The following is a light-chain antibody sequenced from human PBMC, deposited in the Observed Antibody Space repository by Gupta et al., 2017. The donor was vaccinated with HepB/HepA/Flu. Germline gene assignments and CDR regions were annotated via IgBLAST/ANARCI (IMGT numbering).Light chain of an antibody. V-gene: IGLV1-44*01. J-gene: IGLJ1*01. CDR2: SNN. CDR1: SSNIGSNT. Sequence: QSVLTQPPSASGTPGQRVTISCSGSSSNIGSNTVNWYQQLPGTAPKLLIYSNNQRPSGVPDRVSGSKSGTSASLAISWLQAEDEADYYCAAWDDSLNGFYVFGTGTKVTVL. CDR3: AAWDDSLNGFYV.